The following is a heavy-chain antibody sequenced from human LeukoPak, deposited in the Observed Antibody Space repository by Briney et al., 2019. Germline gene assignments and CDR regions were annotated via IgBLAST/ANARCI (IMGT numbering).Heavy chain of an antibody. CDR1: GFTFSSYG. V-gene: IGHV3-33*01. D-gene: IGHD3-22*01. J-gene: IGHJ4*02. CDR2: IWYDGSNK. CDR3: ARVASSGYYYSEAYFDY. Sequence: PGGSLRLSCAASGFTFSSYGMPWVRQAPGKGLEWVAVIWYDGSNKYYADSVKGRFTISRDNSKNTLYLQMNSLRAEDTAVYYCARVASSGYYYSEAYFDYWGQGTLVTVSS.